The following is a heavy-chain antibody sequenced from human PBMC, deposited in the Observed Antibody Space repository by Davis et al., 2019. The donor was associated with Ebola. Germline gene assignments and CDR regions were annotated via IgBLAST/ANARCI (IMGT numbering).Heavy chain of an antibody. D-gene: IGHD6-19*01. J-gene: IGHJ4*02. CDR3: ARPHGSGWYGDFYFDS. CDR1: GYNFNKYW. Sequence: GESLKISCKGSGYNFNKYWIAWVRQMPGKGLELMGIIYPGDSDTRYSPSFQGQVTISADKSLNTAYLQWSSLEASDTAMYYCARPHGSGWYGDFYFDSWGQGTLVTVSS. CDR2: IYPGDSDT. V-gene: IGHV5-51*01.